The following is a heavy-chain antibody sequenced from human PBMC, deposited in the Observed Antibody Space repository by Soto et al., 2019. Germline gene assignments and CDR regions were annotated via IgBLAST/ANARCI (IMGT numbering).Heavy chain of an antibody. D-gene: IGHD6-6*01. CDR2: IIPIFGTA. CDR3: ARAEDSSSGTIYCYFDL. Sequence: QVQLVQSWAEVKKPGSSVKVSCKASGGTFSSYAISWVRQAPGQGLECMGGIIPIFGTANYAQKFQGRVTITADESTSTDYMELSSLRSEDTAVYDCARAEDSSSGTIYCYFDLWGSGTLVTVSS. CDR1: GGTFSSYA. J-gene: IGHJ2*01. V-gene: IGHV1-69*01.